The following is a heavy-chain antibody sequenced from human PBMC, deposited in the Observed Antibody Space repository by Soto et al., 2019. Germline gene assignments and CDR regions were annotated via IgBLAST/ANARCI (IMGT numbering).Heavy chain of an antibody. CDR1: GGSISGSPYH. J-gene: IGHJ4*02. CDR3: AIPPPIEVAGPDY. V-gene: IGHV4-39*02. CDR2: IGDNGAV. D-gene: IGHD6-19*01. Sequence: SETLSLTCTVSGGSISGSPYHWGWIRQPPGKGLEWIGSIGDNGAVYYNPSLTGRATLLVDTSKNRFSLNLNSVTAADTAVYYCAIPPPIEVAGPDYWGQGTLVTVS.